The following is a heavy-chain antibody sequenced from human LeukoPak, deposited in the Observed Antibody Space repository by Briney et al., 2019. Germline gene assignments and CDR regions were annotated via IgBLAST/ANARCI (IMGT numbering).Heavy chain of an antibody. CDR3: ARRAYYYDTSGYFDY. CDR1: GGSISTRSYY. J-gene: IGHJ4*02. V-gene: IGHV4-39*01. CDR2: IYYSGST. Sequence: SETLSLTCTVSGGSISTRSYYWGWIRQPPGKGLEWIGSIYYSGSTYCNPSLKSRVTISVDTSKNQFSLKLSSVTAADTAVYYCARRAYYYDTSGYFDYWGQGTLVTVSS. D-gene: IGHD3-22*01.